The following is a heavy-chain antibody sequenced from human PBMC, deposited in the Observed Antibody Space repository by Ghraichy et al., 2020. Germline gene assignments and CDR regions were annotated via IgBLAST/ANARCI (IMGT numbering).Heavy chain of an antibody. J-gene: IGHJ5*02. V-gene: IGHV1-2*02. CDR2: INPNSGGT. CDR3: ARVSGRGPYYGDYGWFDP. D-gene: IGHD4-17*01. CDR1: GYTFTGYY. Sequence: ASVKVSCKASGYTFTGYYMHWVRQAPGQGLEWMGWINPNSGGTNYAQKFQGRVTMTRDTSISTAYMELSRLRSDDTAVYYCARVSGRGPYYGDYGWFDPWGQGTLVTVSS.